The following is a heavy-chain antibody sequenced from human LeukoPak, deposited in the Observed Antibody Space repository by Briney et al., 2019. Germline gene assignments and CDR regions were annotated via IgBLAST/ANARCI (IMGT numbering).Heavy chain of an antibody. Sequence: GGSLRLSCSAAGFGISTYSMNWVRQAPGKGLEWVSSISSSGKYIYYGDSVKGRFTLSRDDAKNELYLQMDSLRAEDTALYYCARDRYDSSVGGMDVWGQGTTVTVSS. CDR1: GFGISTYS. V-gene: IGHV3-21*06. CDR3: ARDRYDSSVGGMDV. CDR2: ISSSGKYI. D-gene: IGHD6-6*01. J-gene: IGHJ6*02.